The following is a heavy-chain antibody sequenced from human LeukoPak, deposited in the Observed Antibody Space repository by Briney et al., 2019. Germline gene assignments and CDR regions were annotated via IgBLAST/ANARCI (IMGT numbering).Heavy chain of an antibody. Sequence: GSLILSCAASGFSFRSYSMDWVRPAPGKGLEWVSSITGSSSYISYADSVKGRFTISRDNAENSLFLQMNSLRPEDTAVYFCARDRLEGGETFDSWGQGALVTVSS. CDR3: ARDRLEGGETFDS. CDR2: ITGSSSYI. D-gene: IGHD1-1*01. V-gene: IGHV3-21*01. CDR1: GFSFRSYS. J-gene: IGHJ4*02.